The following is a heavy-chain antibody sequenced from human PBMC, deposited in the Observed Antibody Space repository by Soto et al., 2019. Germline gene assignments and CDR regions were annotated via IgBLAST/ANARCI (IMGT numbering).Heavy chain of an antibody. CDR1: GYTFTSYY. CDR2: INPSGGST. J-gene: IGHJ6*03. V-gene: IGHV1-46*01. D-gene: IGHD6-6*01. Sequence: ASVKVSCKASGYTFTSYYMHWVRQAPGQGLEWMGIINPSGGSTSYAQKFQGRFTISRDNSKNTVYLQMGSLRPEDMAVYYCARRARPDLYYMDVWGKGTTVTVSS. CDR3: ARRARPDLYYMDV.